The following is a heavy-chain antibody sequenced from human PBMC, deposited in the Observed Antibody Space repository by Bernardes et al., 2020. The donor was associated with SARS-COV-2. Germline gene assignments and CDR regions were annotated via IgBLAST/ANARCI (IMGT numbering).Heavy chain of an antibody. J-gene: IGHJ6*02. CDR1: GFSFSDYA. CDR2: IIGRGGGT. V-gene: IGHV3-23*01. D-gene: IGHD2-21*01. CDR3: AKSRVNTGFFYGLGV. Sequence: GGSLRLSCAASGFSFSDYAMSWVRQVPGKGLEWVSGIIGRGGGTYSADSVKGRFTISRDISKNTLYLQMHSLRAEDTAVYFCAKSRVNTGFFYGLGVWGQGTTVTVSS.